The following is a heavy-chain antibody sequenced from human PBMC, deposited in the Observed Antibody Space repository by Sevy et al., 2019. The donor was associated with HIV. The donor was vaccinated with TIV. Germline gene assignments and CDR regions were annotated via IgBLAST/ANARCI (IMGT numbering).Heavy chain of an antibody. V-gene: IGHV3-48*04. D-gene: IGHD1-1*01. Sequence: PGGSLRLSCATSGFTFSTYSFNWIRQTPGKGLQWISHIRPYGPNVLYADSVKGRFTISRDNDRNSLFLQMNSLRGEDTGVYYCARESAARPGQSYGMDVWGQGTTVTVSS. CDR2: IRPYGPNV. CDR1: GFTFSTYS. J-gene: IGHJ6*02. CDR3: ARESAARPGQSYGMDV.